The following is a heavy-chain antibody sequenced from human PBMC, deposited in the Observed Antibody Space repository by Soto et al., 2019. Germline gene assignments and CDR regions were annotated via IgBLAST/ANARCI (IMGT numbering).Heavy chain of an antibody. J-gene: IGHJ6*01. CDR1: GFTFSSYG. Sequence: VGSLRLSCASSGFTFSSYGMHCVRHSPGKGLEWVAVIWYDGSNKYYADSVKGRFTISRDNSKNTLYLQMNSLRAEDTAVYYCAREANYDFWSGYYSTPVYYYGMEVWGQGTTVTVSS. V-gene: IGHV3-33*01. CDR3: AREANYDFWSGYYSTPVYYYGMEV. D-gene: IGHD3-3*01. CDR2: IWYDGSNK.